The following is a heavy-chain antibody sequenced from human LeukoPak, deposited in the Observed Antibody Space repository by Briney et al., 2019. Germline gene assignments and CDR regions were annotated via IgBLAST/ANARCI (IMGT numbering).Heavy chain of an antibody. V-gene: IGHV3-23*01. CDR1: GFTFSSYA. Sequence: PGGSLRLSCAASGFTFSSYAMSWVRQAPGKGLEWVSAISGSGGSTYYADSVKGRFTISRDNSKNTLYLQMNSLRAEDTAVYYCAKVLRQYQLLSECYFDYWGQGTLVTVSS. CDR3: AKVLRQYQLLSECYFDY. J-gene: IGHJ4*02. CDR2: ISGSGGST. D-gene: IGHD2-2*01.